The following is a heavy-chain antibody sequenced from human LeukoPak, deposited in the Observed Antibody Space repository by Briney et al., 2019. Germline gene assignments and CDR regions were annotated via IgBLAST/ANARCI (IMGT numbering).Heavy chain of an antibody. J-gene: IGHJ3*02. V-gene: IGHV4-38-2*01. Sequence: PSETLSLTCAASGYSISSGYYWGWIRQPPGKGLEWIGSICHSGSTYYNPSLKSRVTISVDTSKNQFSLKLSSVTAADTAVYYRARPTSITMIGGAFDIWGQGTMVTVSS. CDR1: GYSISSGYY. CDR3: ARPTSITMIGGAFDI. D-gene: IGHD3-22*01. CDR2: ICHSGST.